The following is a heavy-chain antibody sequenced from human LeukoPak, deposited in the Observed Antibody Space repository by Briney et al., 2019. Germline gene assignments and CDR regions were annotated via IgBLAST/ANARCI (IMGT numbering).Heavy chain of an antibody. D-gene: IGHD3-16*01. V-gene: IGHV3-15*01. Sequence: GGSLRLPCAASGFTFSNAWMSWVRQAPGKGLEWVGRIKRKSDGGATDFAAPVKGRFTISRDESQNTVYLQMNSLKTEDTAVYYCTTEGGVWGYHALDIWGQGTMVTVSS. CDR2: IKRKSDGGAT. CDR3: TTEGGVWGYHALDI. J-gene: IGHJ3*02. CDR1: GFTFSNAW.